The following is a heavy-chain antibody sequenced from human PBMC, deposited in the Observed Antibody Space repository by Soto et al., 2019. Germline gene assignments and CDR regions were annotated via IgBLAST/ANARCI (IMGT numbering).Heavy chain of an antibody. J-gene: IGHJ5*02. V-gene: IGHV4-59*01. CDR1: GDSSSTYY. D-gene: IGHD2-8*02. CDR3: ARSYCADSVSCNWFDP. CDR2: INYSGRS. Sequence: QVQLQESGPGLVKSSETLSLTCSVSGDSSSTYYWGWIRQPPGKGLEWIGYINYSGRSNHNPALRGRRGISVDASKNQVSLKLTSVTAADTAVYYCARSYCADSVSCNWFDPWGQGTLVVVSS.